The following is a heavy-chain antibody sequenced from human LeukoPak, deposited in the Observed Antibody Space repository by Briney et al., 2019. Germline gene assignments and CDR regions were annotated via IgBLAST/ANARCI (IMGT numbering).Heavy chain of an antibody. V-gene: IGHV4-30-2*01. J-gene: IGHJ3*02. CDR1: GGSISSGGYY. CDR3: ARVDIVRAFDI. Sequence: SQTLSLTCTVSGGSISSGGYYWSWIRQPPGKGLEWIGYIYHSGSTYYNPSLKSRVTISVDRSKNQFSLQLSSVTAADTAVYYCARVDIVRAFDIWGQGTMVTVSS. CDR2: IYHSGST. D-gene: IGHD2-15*01.